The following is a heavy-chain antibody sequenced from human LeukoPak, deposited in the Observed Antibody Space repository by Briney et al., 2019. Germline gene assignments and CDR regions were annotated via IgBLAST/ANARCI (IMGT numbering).Heavy chain of an antibody. J-gene: IGHJ4*02. CDR2: INHSGST. CDR3: ARETLDGYNHY. Sequence: SETLSLTCAVYGGSFSGYYWSWIRQPPGKGLEWIGEINHSGSTNYNPSLKSRVTISVDTSKNQFSLKLSSVTAADTAVYYCARETLDGYNHYWGQGTLVTVSS. V-gene: IGHV4-34*01. CDR1: GGSFSGYY. D-gene: IGHD5-24*01.